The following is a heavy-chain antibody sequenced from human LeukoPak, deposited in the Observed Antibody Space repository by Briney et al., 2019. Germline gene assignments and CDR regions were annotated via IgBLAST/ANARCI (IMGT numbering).Heavy chain of an antibody. CDR1: GFSFTGSA. J-gene: IGHJ4*02. Sequence: PGGSLRLSCAASGFSFTGSAMHWVRQAPGKGLEWVAVISYDGSNKYYADSVKGRFTISRDNSKNTLYLQMNSLRAEDTAVYYCAKVGIVGATTYYFDYWGQGTLVTVSS. CDR3: AKVGIVGATTYYFDY. V-gene: IGHV3-30*04. CDR2: ISYDGSNK. D-gene: IGHD1-26*01.